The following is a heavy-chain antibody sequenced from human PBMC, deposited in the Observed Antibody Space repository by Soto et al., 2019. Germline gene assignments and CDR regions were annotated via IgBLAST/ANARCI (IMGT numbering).Heavy chain of an antibody. V-gene: IGHV1-18*01. D-gene: IGHD3-10*01. CDR2: ISAYNGNT. CDR1: GYTFTSYG. CDR3: ARDRNPYYDGSGSRHPYWYFDL. Sequence: QVQLVQSGAEVKKPGASVKVSCKASGYTFTSYGISWVRQAPGQGLEWMGWISAYNGNTNYAQKLQGRVTMTTDTSTSTAYMERRSLRSDDTAVYYCARDRNPYYDGSGSRHPYWYFDLWGRGTLVTVSS. J-gene: IGHJ2*01.